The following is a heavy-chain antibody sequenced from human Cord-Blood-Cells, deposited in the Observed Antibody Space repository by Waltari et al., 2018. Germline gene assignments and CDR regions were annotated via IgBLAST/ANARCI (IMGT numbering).Heavy chain of an antibody. CDR2: IIPILGIA. D-gene: IGHD6-13*01. J-gene: IGHJ4*02. V-gene: IGHV1-69*09. Sequence: QVQLVQSGAEVKKPGSSVKVSCKASGGTFNSYAISWVRRAPGQGLEWMGRIIPILGIANYAQKFQGRVTITADKSTSTAYMELSSLRSEDTAVYYCARDRVMGNSSSWPYFDYWGQGTLVTVSS. CDR3: ARDRVMGNSSSWPYFDY. CDR1: GGTFNSYA.